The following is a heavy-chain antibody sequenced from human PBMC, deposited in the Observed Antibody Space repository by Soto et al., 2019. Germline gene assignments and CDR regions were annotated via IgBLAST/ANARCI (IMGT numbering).Heavy chain of an antibody. CDR3: ARDPKTSGGQHWAFNYFDS. Sequence: QVQLVESGGGVVQPGRSLRLSCAASGFSFSISPMHWVRQAPGKGPEWVALISYDGTNKFYADSVKGRFTISRDTSKSTPYLQVDSLRPEDAAVYYCARDPKTSGGQHWAFNYFDSWGQGTLVTVSS. J-gene: IGHJ4*02. V-gene: IGHV3-30-3*01. CDR1: GFSFSISP. D-gene: IGHD7-27*01. CDR2: ISYDGTNK.